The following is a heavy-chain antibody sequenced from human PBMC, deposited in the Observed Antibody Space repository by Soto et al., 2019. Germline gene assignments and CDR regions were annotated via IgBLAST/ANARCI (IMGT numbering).Heavy chain of an antibody. V-gene: IGHV3-23*01. CDR2: ISGSGGST. CDR1: GFTFSSYA. D-gene: IGHD3-22*01. Sequence: PGGSLRLSCAASGFTFSSYAMSWVRQAPGKGLEWVSAISGSGGSTYYADSVKGRFTISRDNSKNTLYLQMNSLRAEDTAVYYCAKDRDRMTHYYDSSGFDYWGQRTLVTVSS. CDR3: AKDRDRMTHYYDSSGFDY. J-gene: IGHJ4*02.